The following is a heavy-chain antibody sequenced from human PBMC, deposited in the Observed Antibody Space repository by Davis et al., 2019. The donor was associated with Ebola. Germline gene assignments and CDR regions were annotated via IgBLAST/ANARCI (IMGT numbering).Heavy chain of an antibody. D-gene: IGHD3-10*01. CDR2: INPKEGTT. CDR1: GYTFTSYG. Sequence: ASVKVSCKASGYTFTSYGISWVRQAPGQGLEWMGRINPKEGTTTFAQKFQGRVIVTRDRSTNTVYMEMNSLKYDDSAVYYCATGANMDFWGQGTTVTVSS. V-gene: IGHV1-18*01. J-gene: IGHJ6*02. CDR3: ATGANMDF.